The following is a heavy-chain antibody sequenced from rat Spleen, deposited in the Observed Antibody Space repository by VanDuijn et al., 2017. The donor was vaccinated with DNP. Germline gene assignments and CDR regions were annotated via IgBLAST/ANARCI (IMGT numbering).Heavy chain of an antibody. CDR1: GFTFSNYY. Sequence: EVQLVESGGGVVQPGNSLKLSCAASGFTFSNYYMAWVRQAPKGGLEWVATISISGSTTSYPDSVKGRFTISRDNAKSCLYLHMNSLKSEDTATYYCARQRVMYTTATGFAYWGQGTLVTVSS. CDR3: ARQRVMYTTATGFAY. V-gene: IGHV5S23*01. J-gene: IGHJ3*01. D-gene: IGHD1-6*01. CDR2: ISISGSTT.